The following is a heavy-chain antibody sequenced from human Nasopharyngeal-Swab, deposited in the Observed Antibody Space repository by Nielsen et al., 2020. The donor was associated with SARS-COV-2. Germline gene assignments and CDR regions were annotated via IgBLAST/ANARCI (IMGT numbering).Heavy chain of an antibody. D-gene: IGHD2-21*02. CDR3: TRCGGGCYSGRDY. CDR1: GFTFSDSA. V-gene: IGHV3-73*01. Sequence: GESLTLFCAASGFTFSDSAIHWLRHASGKGLEWVGRIRSKGNNYATAYAASVRGRFIIFRDDLTNTAYLQMNSLKTEVTAVYYCTRCGGGCYSGRDYWGEGTLVTVSS. CDR2: IRSKGNNYAT. J-gene: IGHJ4*02.